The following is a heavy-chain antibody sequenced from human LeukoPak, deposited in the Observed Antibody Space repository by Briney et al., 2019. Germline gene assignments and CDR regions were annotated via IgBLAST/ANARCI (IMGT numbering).Heavy chain of an antibody. CDR2: IKQDGSDK. CDR3: ARRGTGHGMDV. V-gene: IGHV3-7*01. D-gene: IGHD1-1*01. Sequence: GGSLRLSCAASGFIFSNYWMSWVRQAPGKGLEWVANIKQDGSDKYYVDSVKGRFTISRDNAQNSLYLQMNSLRAEDTAVYYCARRGTGHGMDVWGQGTTVIVSS. CDR1: GFIFSNYW. J-gene: IGHJ6*02.